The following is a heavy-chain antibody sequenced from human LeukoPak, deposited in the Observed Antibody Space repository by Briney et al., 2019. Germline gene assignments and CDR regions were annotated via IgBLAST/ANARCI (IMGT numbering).Heavy chain of an antibody. V-gene: IGHV3-53*01. J-gene: IGHJ4*02. Sequence: GGSLRLSCAASGFTVSSNYMSWVRQAPEKGLEWVSVIYSGGSTYYADSVKGRFTISRDNSKNTLYLQMNSLRAEDTAVYCCARDPNDYGDYGDYWGQGTLVTVSS. CDR2: IYSGGST. D-gene: IGHD4-17*01. CDR1: GFTVSSNY. CDR3: ARDPNDYGDYGDY.